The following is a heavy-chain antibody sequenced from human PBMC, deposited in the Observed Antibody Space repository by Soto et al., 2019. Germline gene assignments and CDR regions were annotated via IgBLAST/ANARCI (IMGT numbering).Heavy chain of an antibody. V-gene: IGHV4-34*01. CDR2: INHSGST. D-gene: IGHD3-16*02. J-gene: IGHJ4*02. CDR3: ARGADYISGSYRFYFDY. Sequence: SETLSLTCVFYGESFSGFYWTWIRQPPGKGLEWNGEINHSGSTNCNPSLKSRVTISVDTSKNQFSLKLNSVTAADTAVYYCARGADYISGSYRFYFDYWGQGTLVTVSS. CDR1: GESFSGFY.